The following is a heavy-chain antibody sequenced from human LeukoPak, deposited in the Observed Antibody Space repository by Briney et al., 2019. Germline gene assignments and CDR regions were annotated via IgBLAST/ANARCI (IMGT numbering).Heavy chain of an antibody. J-gene: IGHJ4*02. CDR2: IYWDDDK. CDR1: GFSLSTSGVG. D-gene: IGHD2-15*01. V-gene: IGHV2-5*02. Sequence: SGPTLVKPTQTLTLTCTFSGFSLSTSGVGVGWIRQPPGKALEWLALIYWDDDKRYSPSLKSRLTITKDTSKNQVVLTMTNMDPVDTATYYCARRDISAEAFDYWGQGTLVTVSS. CDR3: ARRDISAEAFDY.